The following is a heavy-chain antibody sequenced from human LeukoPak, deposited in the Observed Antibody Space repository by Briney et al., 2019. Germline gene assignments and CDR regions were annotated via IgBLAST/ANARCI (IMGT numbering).Heavy chain of an antibody. J-gene: IGHJ5*02. CDR3: ARDHSPGWFGP. V-gene: IGHV3-74*01. CDR2: IKTDGSST. Sequence: GGSLRLSCAASGFNFFSHWMHWVRQVPGKGLEWFSRIKTDGSSTDYADSVKGRFTISRDNAKNTLYLQRNSLRVDDTAIYYCARDHSPGWFGPWGQATLVTVSS. CDR1: GFNFFSHW. D-gene: IGHD4-11*01.